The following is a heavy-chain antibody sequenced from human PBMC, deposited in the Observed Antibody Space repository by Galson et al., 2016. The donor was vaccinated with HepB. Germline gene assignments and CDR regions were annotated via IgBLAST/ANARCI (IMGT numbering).Heavy chain of an antibody. CDR2: TFYSGRT. J-gene: IGHJ4*02. V-gene: IGHV4-39*01. D-gene: IGHD3-10*01. CDR3: ARQRRFGTWDEIDY. Sequence: ETLSLTCTVSGGSVSSTTYYWGWIRQPPGKGLEWIGNTFYSGRTYYNPSLKSRLTISVDPSKNQFSLRLRSVTAADTAVYYCARQRRFGTWDEIDYWGQGTPVTVSS. CDR1: GGSVSSTTYY.